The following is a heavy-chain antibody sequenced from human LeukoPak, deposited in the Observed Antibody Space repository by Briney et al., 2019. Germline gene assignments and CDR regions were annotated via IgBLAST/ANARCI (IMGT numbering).Heavy chain of an antibody. CDR2: IIPIFGTA. D-gene: IGHD4-17*01. CDR1: GGTFSSYA. V-gene: IGHV1-69*05. Sequence: EASVKVSCKASGGTFSSYAISWVREAPGQGLEWMGRIIPIFGTANYAQKFQGRVTITTDESTSTAYMELSSLRYEDTAVYYCARSDYGDYRFGYWGQGTLVTVSS. CDR3: ARSDYGDYRFGY. J-gene: IGHJ4*02.